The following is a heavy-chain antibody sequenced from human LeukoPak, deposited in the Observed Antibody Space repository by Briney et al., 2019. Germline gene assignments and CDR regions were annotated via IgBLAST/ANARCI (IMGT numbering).Heavy chain of an antibody. CDR2: FDPDGSII. D-gene: IGHD3-9*01. Sequence: GGSLRLSCAASGVSFRDYWMHWLRQAPGKGLIWVARFDPDGSIITYADSVRGRFTLSRDNAMTTMYLQMNSLRAEDTAVYYCATTPSFDSVWGRGAPVTVSS. J-gene: IGHJ4*02. CDR1: GVSFRDYW. V-gene: IGHV3-74*01. CDR3: ATTPSFDSV.